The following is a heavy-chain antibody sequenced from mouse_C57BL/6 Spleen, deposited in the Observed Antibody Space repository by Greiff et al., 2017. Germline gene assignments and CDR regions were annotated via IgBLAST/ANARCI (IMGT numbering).Heavy chain of an antibody. CDR1: GYTFTSYG. Sequence: QVQLQQSGAELARPGASVKLSCKASGYTFTSYGISWVKQRTGQGLEWIGEIYPRSGNTYYNEKFKGKATLTADKSSSTAYMELRSLTSEDSAVYFCASGPRFAYWGQGTLVTVSA. V-gene: IGHV1-81*01. CDR3: ASGPRFAY. J-gene: IGHJ3*01. CDR2: IYPRSGNT.